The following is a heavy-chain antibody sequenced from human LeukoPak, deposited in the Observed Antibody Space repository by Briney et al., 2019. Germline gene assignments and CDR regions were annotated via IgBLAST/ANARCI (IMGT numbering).Heavy chain of an antibody. CDR3: ARPGRERRAQFYCYYYYMDV. CDR2: IYYSGST. CDR1: GGSISSSHYY. D-gene: IGHD1-26*01. J-gene: IGHJ6*03. V-gene: IGHV4-61*05. Sequence: RSSETLSLTCTVSGGSISSSHYYRGWIRQPPGKGLEWIGTIYYSGSTNYNPSLKSRVTISVDTSKNQFSLKLSSVTAADTAVYYCARPGRERRAQFYCYYYYMDVWGKGTTVTVSS.